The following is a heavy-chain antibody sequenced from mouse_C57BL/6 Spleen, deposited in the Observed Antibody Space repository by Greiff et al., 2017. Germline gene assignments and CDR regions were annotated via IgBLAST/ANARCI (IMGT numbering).Heavy chain of an antibody. CDR3: ARGTSWFAY. D-gene: IGHD3-3*01. CDR1: GYTFTDYN. V-gene: IGHV1-18*01. Sequence: EVQLQQSGPELVKPGASVKIPCKASGYTFTDYNMDWVKQSHGKSLEWIGDINPNHGGTIYNQKFKGKATLTVDKSSSTAYMELRSLTSEDTAVYYCARGTSWFAYWGQGTLVTVSA. J-gene: IGHJ3*01. CDR2: INPNHGGT.